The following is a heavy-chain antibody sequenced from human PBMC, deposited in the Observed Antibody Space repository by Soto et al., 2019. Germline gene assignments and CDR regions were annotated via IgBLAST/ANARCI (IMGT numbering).Heavy chain of an antibody. V-gene: IGHV1-8*01. CDR3: ASGESPYGRFDY. Sequence: ASVKVSCKASGYTFTSYDINWVRQATGQGLEWMGWMNPNSGNTGYAQKFQGRVTMTRNTSISTAYMELSSLRSEDTAVYYCASGESPYGRFDYWGQGTLVTVSS. CDR2: MNPNSGNT. D-gene: IGHD3-10*01. CDR1: GYTFTSYD. J-gene: IGHJ4*02.